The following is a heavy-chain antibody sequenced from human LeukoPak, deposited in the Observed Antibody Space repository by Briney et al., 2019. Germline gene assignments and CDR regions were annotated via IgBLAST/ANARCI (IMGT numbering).Heavy chain of an antibody. V-gene: IGHV1-8*03. CDR1: GYTFTNYH. J-gene: IGHJ4*02. D-gene: IGHD2-2*01. CDR3: ARTTSMTASGYAY. Sequence: VASVKVSCKASGYTFTNYHINWVRQASGQGLEWMTWINPDTGDKGYARKFQDRVTITTDTSISTAYMELSSLSSEDTAVYFCARTTSMTASGYAYWGQGTLVTVSS. CDR2: INPDTGDK.